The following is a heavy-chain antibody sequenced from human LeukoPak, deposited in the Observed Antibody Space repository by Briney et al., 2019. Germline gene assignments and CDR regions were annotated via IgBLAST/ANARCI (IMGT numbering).Heavy chain of an antibody. V-gene: IGHV3-30*18. CDR1: GFTFSSYG. J-gene: IGHJ4*02. CDR3: AKDRPYYYDSRGYFL. Sequence: GGSLRLSCAASGFTFSSYGMHWVRQAPGKGLEWVAVISYDGSNKYYADSVKGRFTISRDNSKNTLYLQMNSLGAEDTAVYYCAKDRPYYYDSRGYFLWGQGTLVTVSS. D-gene: IGHD3-22*01. CDR2: ISYDGSNK.